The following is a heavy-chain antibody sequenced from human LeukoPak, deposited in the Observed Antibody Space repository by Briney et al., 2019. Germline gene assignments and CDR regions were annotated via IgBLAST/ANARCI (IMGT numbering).Heavy chain of an antibody. Sequence: GGSLRLPCAASGFTFSSYAMSWVRQAPGKGLEWVSGISSSGGTTYHADSVKGRFTISRDNSKNTLYLQMNSLRAEDTAVYYCARKASYYDSSEDGYFDLWGRGTLVTVSS. D-gene: IGHD3-22*01. CDR2: ISSSGGTT. CDR3: ARKASYYDSSEDGYFDL. J-gene: IGHJ2*01. CDR1: GFTFSSYA. V-gene: IGHV3-23*01.